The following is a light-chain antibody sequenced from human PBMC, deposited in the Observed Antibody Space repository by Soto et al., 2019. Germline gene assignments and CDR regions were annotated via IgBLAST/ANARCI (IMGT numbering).Light chain of an antibody. CDR2: GAS. Sequence: TQSPSTLSAYVGDRVTITCRASQSVSSSYLAWYEQRLGQAPRLLIYGASTRATGIPARFSGSGSGTEFTLTISSLEPEDFAVYYCQQRSNWLTFGQGTRLEIK. CDR1: QSVSSSY. CDR3: QQRSNWLT. J-gene: IGKJ5*01. V-gene: IGKV3D-20*02.